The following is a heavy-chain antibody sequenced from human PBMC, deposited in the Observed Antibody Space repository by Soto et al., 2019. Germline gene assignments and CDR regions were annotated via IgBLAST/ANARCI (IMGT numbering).Heavy chain of an antibody. V-gene: IGHV4-59*01. CDR2: IDYSGST. J-gene: IGHJ3*02. Sequence: QVQLQESGPGLVKPSETLSLTCTVSGGSISSYYWSWIRQPPGKGLEWIGYIDYSGSTNYNPSRKSRVPISVDTSKNQFSLKLSSVTAADTAVYYCARVWGGAFDIWGQGTMVTVSS. CDR1: GGSISSYY. CDR3: ARVWGGAFDI. D-gene: IGHD3-10*01.